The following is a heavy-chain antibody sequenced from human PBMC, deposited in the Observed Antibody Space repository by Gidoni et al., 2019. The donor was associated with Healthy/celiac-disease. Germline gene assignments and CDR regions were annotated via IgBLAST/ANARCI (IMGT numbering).Heavy chain of an antibody. Sequence: QMQLVQSGPEVKKPGTSVKVSCTASGFTFTSSAVHWVRQARGQRLEWIGWIVVGSGNTNYAQKCQERVTITRDRSTSTAYMELSSLRSEDTAVYYCAADGGYYDSSGYYYSNHDYWGQGTLVTVSS. CDR3: AADGGYYDSSGYYYSNHDY. CDR1: GFTFTSSA. J-gene: IGHJ4*02. V-gene: IGHV1-58*01. CDR2: IVVGSGNT. D-gene: IGHD3-22*01.